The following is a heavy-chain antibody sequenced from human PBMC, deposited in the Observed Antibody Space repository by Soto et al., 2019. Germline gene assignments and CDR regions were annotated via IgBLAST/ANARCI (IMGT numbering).Heavy chain of an antibody. CDR2: IIPLLGIA. V-gene: IGHV1-69*02. CDR1: GGTFSSYT. D-gene: IGHD6-13*01. J-gene: IGHJ5*02. CDR3: VRVISRMGLAAAGHNGWFVP. Sequence: QVQLVQSGAEVKKPGSSVKVSCKASGGTFSSYTISWVRQAPGQGLEWMGRIIPLLGIANYAQKFQGRVMITPAKPMSTAYMELSSLRSEDTAVYYCVRVISRMGLAAAGHNGWFVPWCQGTLVTVCS.